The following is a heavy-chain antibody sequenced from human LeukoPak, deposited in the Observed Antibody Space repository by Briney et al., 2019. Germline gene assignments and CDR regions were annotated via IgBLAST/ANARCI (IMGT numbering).Heavy chain of an antibody. V-gene: IGHV1-2*02. D-gene: IGHD6-19*01. CDR3: AREGQWSDFDY. CDR1: GNTFTGYY. J-gene: IGHJ4*02. Sequence: ASVSVSCKASGNTFTGYYINWVRQAPGQGLEWMGWINPNSGGTNYAQKFQGRVTMTRDTSISTAYMELSRLRSDDTAVYYCAREGQWSDFDYWGQGTLVTVSS. CDR2: INPNSGGT.